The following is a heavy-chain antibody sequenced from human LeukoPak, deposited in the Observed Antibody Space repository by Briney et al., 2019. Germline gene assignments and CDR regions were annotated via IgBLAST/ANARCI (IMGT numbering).Heavy chain of an antibody. CDR1: GFTFSSYG. CDR3: ARDPSYYDSSGYCDS. D-gene: IGHD3-22*01. Sequence: GGSLRLSCAASGFTFSSYGMHWVRQAPGKGLEWVAVIWYDGSNKYYADSVKGRFTISRDNSKNTLYLQMNSLRAEDTAVYYCARDPSYYDSSGYCDSSGQGTLVTVSS. J-gene: IGHJ4*02. V-gene: IGHV3-33*01. CDR2: IWYDGSNK.